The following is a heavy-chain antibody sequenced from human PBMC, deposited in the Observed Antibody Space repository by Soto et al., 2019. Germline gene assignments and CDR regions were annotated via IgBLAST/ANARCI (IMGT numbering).Heavy chain of an antibody. D-gene: IGHD2-8*01. CDR3: ARDRSTYGGGGTGEVKENWFDP. CDR1: GGSIRRYY. J-gene: IGHJ5*02. Sequence: SETLSLTCSVSGGSIRRYYWSWIRQPPGKGLEWIGYAYYSGDTGYNPSLQSRVTMAVDTSKNRVSLKLTSVTAADTAVYYCARDRSTYGGGGTGEVKENWFDPWGQGALVTVSS. CDR2: AYYSGDT. V-gene: IGHV4-59*01.